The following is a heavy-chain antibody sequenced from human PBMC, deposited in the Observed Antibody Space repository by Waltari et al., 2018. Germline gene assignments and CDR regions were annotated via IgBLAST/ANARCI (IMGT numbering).Heavy chain of an antibody. CDR1: GFPVRSNS. Sequence: EVQLVASGGGLIQPGGSLRLSCAASGFPVRSNSMSLVRQAPGKGLEWVSLIYSGGSTIYADSVKGRFTISRDDSKNTLYLQMNSLRAEDTAVYYCARETYYDRSGYFRLGAFDIWGQGTVVTVSS. CDR2: IYSGGST. CDR3: ARETYYDRSGYFRLGAFDI. J-gene: IGHJ3*02. D-gene: IGHD3-22*01. V-gene: IGHV3-53*01.